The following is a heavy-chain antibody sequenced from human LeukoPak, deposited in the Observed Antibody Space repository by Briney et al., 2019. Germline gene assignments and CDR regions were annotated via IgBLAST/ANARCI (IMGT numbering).Heavy chain of an antibody. CDR3: AIDILPRYSSGWTSGFDY. Sequence: GGSLRLSCAASGFTFSSYGMHWVRQAPGKGLEWVAVISYDGSNKYYADSVKGRFTISRDNSKNTLYLQMNSLRAEDTAVYYCAIDILPRYSSGWTSGFDYWGQGTLVTVSS. J-gene: IGHJ4*02. CDR2: ISYDGSNK. D-gene: IGHD6-19*01. V-gene: IGHV3-30*03. CDR1: GFTFSSYG.